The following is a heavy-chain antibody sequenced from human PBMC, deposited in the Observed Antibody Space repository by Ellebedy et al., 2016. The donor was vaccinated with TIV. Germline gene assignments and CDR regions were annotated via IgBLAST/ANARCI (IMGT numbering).Heavy chain of an antibody. CDR2: ISGSGGST. D-gene: IGHD2-21*02. CDR3: AKAPTAIFAHFYYYYYDMDV. CDR1: GFTFSSYA. V-gene: IGHV3-23*01. Sequence: GESLKISXAASGFTFSSYAMSLVRQAPGRRLEWVSAISGSGGSTHYVDSVRGRFTISRDNSKNTLYLQMTSLRAEDTAVYYCAKAPTAIFAHFYYYYYDMDVWGKGTTVTVSS. J-gene: IGHJ6*03.